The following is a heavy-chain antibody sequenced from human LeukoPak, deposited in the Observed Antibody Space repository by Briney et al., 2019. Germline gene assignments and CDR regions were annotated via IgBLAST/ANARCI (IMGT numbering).Heavy chain of an antibody. J-gene: IGHJ6*03. Sequence: GGSLRLSCAASGFTFSSYWMSWVRQAPGKGLEWVANIKQDGSEKYYVDSVKGRFTISRDNAKNSLYLQMNSLRAEDTAVYYCAKDDLYGDYVSYYMDVWGKGTTVTVSS. CDR3: AKDDLYGDYVSYYMDV. D-gene: IGHD4-17*01. CDR1: GFTFSSYW. V-gene: IGHV3-7*01. CDR2: IKQDGSEK.